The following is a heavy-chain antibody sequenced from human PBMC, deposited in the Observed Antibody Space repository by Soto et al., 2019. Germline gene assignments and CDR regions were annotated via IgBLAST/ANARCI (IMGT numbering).Heavy chain of an antibody. V-gene: IGHV3-64D*06. CDR2: ISSDGGTT. Sequence: PGGSLRLSCSASGFTFSSFAMHWVRQAPGKGLEYVSAISSDGGTTYYADSMRGRFTISRDNSKNTLYLQVSSLRAEDTAVYHCVKEFEDNYGYIGLGHWGQGTLVTVSS. J-gene: IGHJ4*02. CDR1: GFTFSSFA. D-gene: IGHD5-18*01. CDR3: VKEFEDNYGYIGLGH.